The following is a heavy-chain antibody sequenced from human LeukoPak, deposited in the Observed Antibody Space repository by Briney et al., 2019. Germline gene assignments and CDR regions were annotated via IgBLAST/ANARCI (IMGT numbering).Heavy chain of an antibody. J-gene: IGHJ4*02. D-gene: IGHD3-10*01. CDR2: IIPILGIA. Sequence: ASVKVSCKASGGTFSSYAISWVRQAPGQGLEWMGRIIPILGIANYAQKFQGRVTITADKSTSTAYMELNSLKTEDTAVYYCTRGVPILLWFGELFWGQGTLVTVSS. CDR3: TRGVPILLWFGELF. CDR1: GGTFSSYA. V-gene: IGHV1-69*04.